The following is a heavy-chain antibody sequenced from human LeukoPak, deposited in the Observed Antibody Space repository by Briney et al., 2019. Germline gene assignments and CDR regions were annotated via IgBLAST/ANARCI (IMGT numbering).Heavy chain of an antibody. CDR2: INWNGGST. CDR1: GFTFDDYG. J-gene: IGHJ4*02. V-gene: IGHV3-20*01. CDR3: ARSYGSGWPFDY. Sequence: PGGSLRLSCAASGFTFDDYGMSWVRQAPGKGLEWVSGINWNGGSTGYADSVKGRFTISRDNAKNSLCLQMNSQRAEDTALYHCARSYGSGWPFDYWGQGTLVTVSS. D-gene: IGHD3-10*01.